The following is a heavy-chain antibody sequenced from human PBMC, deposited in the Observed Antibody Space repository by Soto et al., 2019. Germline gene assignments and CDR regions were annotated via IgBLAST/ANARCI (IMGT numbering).Heavy chain of an antibody. CDR2: ISSSGTTE. D-gene: IGHD6-19*01. CDR3: ARDRGAVVGQYFDY. J-gene: IGHJ4*02. CDR1: GFTFSGYY. Sequence: QVQLVESGGGLVKPGGSLRLSCAASGFTFSGYYMSWIRQAPGKGLEWISYISSSGTTENYADSVKGRFTVSRDHAKNSLYLQVNSLRAEDTAVYYCARDRGAVVGQYFDYWGQGTLVTVSS. V-gene: IGHV3-11*01.